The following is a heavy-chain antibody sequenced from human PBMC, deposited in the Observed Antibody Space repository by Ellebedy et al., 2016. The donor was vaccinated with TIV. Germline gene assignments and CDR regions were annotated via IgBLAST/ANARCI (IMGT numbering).Heavy chain of an antibody. CDR3: ARRGSYGDYAVQVNNWFDS. D-gene: IGHD4-17*01. Sequence: GESLKISCAASGFSFRNYWMGWVRQAPGKGLEWVANIYHDGSEQYVVDSVKGRFTISRDNAKNSLYLQMHSLRVEDTALYYCARRGSYGDYAVQVNNWFDSWGQGTLVTV. CDR1: GFSFRNYW. CDR2: IYHDGSEQ. J-gene: IGHJ5*01. V-gene: IGHV3-7*01.